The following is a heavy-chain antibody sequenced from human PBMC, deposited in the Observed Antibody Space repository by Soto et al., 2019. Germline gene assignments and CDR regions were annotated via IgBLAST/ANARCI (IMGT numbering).Heavy chain of an antibody. V-gene: IGHV3-23*01. Sequence: EVQLLESGGGLVQPGGSLRLSCAASGFTFSSYAMSWVRQAPGKGLEWVSAISGSGGSTYYADSVKGRFTISRDNSKKPLYLYRNSVRAEDTAVYYCAEVTMVRGVRLVAYLQRWGQCTLVTVSS. CDR1: GFTFSSYA. CDR2: ISGSGGST. CDR3: AEVTMVRGVRLVAYLQR. J-gene: IGHJ1*01. D-gene: IGHD3-10*01.